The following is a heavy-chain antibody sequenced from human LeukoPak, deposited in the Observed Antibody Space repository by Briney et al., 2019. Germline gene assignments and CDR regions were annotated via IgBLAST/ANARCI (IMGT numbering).Heavy chain of an antibody. D-gene: IGHD4-17*01. CDR1: GGSFSGYY. CDR2: INHSGST. V-gene: IGHV4-34*01. Sequence: PSEALSLTCAVYGGSFSGYYWSWIRQPPGKGLEWIGEINHSGSTNYNPSLKSRVTISVDTSKNQFSLKLSSVTAADTAVYYCARVAATVTTSPFDYWGQGTLVTVSS. J-gene: IGHJ4*02. CDR3: ARVAATVTTSPFDY.